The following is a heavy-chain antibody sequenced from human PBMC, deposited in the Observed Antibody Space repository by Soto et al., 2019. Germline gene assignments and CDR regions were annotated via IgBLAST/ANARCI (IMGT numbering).Heavy chain of an antibody. J-gene: IGHJ3*02. V-gene: IGHV1-18*04. Sequence: SVKVSCKASGYTFTSYGISWVRQAPGQGLEWMGWISAYNGNTNYAQKLQGRVTMTTDTSTSTAYMELRSLRSDDTAVYYCARDTPYYYDSSGWAAFDIWGQGTMVTVSS. CDR3: ARDTPYYYDSSGWAAFDI. CDR1: GYTFTSYG. D-gene: IGHD3-22*01. CDR2: ISAYNGNT.